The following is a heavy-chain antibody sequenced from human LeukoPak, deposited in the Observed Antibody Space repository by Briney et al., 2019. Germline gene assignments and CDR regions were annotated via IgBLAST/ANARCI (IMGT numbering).Heavy chain of an antibody. J-gene: IGHJ3*02. Sequence: VCGPTLVNPTQTLTLTCTFSGFSLSTSGMGVSWIRQPPGKALDWLTLIDWDDDKYYSTSLKTRLTISKDTSKNQVVLTMTNMDPVDTATYYCARIRGYSYGVDDAFGIWGQGTMVTVSS. CDR3: ARIRGYSYGVDDAFGI. CDR2: IDWDDDK. D-gene: IGHD5-18*01. CDR1: GFSLSTSGMG. V-gene: IGHV2-70*01.